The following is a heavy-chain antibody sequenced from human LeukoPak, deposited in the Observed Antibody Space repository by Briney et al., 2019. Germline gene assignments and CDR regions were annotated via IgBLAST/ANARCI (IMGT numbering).Heavy chain of an antibody. J-gene: IGHJ4*02. D-gene: IGHD6-19*01. Sequence: GASVKVSCKASGYTFTSYGISWVRQAPGQGLEWMGWISAYNGNTNYAQKLQGRVTMTTDTSTSTAYMELRSLRSDDTAVYYRARDPSGWDLFWGLGVLYYFDYWGQGTLVTVSS. V-gene: IGHV1-18*01. CDR2: ISAYNGNT. CDR3: ARDPSGWDLFWGLGVLYYFDY. CDR1: GYTFTSYG.